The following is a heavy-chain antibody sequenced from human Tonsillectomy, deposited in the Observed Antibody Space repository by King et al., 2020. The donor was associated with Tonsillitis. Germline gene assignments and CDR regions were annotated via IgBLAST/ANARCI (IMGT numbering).Heavy chain of an antibody. CDR1: GGSISSYY. Sequence: QLQESGPGLVKPSETLSLTCTVSGGSISSYYWSWIRQPPGKGLEWIGYIYYSGSTNYNPFLKSRVTISVDTSKNQFSLKLSSVTAADTAVYYCARQTRDYYDSSGYRSRGGAFDIWGHGTMVTVSS. D-gene: IGHD3-22*01. CDR2: IYYSGST. CDR3: ARQTRDYYDSSGYRSRGGAFDI. J-gene: IGHJ3*02. V-gene: IGHV4-59*08.